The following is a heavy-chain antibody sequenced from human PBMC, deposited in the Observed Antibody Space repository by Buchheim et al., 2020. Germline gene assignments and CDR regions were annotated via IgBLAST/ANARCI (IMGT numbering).Heavy chain of an antibody. CDR3: ARVGSASPISSLDY. Sequence: EVQLVESGGGLVQPGGSLRLSCAASGFTFSNYWMNWVRQAPGKGLEWVANIKPDESEKNYVDSVKGRFTISRDNARDSLYLQMNTLRADDTAVYYCARVGSASPISSLDYWGQGTL. CDR2: IKPDESEK. CDR1: GFTFSNYW. V-gene: IGHV3-7*01. D-gene: IGHD6-6*01. J-gene: IGHJ4*02.